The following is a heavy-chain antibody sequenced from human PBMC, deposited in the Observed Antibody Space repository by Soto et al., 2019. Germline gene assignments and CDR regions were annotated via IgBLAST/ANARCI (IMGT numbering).Heavy chain of an antibody. CDR1: GGSFSGYY. D-gene: IGHD1-7*01. V-gene: IGHV4-34*01. J-gene: IGHJ4*02. Sequence: QVQLQQWGAGLLKPSETLSLTCAVYGGSFSGYYWTWIRQRPGTGLEWSGEINHSGSTNHNPSLTSPVTISLATSNTQFSLPLTSVTAADTAVYYSALAKTTALFAYWRPRTLVTVSS. CDR2: INHSGST. CDR3: ALAKTTALFAY.